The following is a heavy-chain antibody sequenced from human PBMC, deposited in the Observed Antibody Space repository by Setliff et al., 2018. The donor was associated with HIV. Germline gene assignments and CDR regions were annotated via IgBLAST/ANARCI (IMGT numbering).Heavy chain of an antibody. Sequence: AGESLKISCKGSGKSLSNYWINWVRQMPGKGLGWMGRIDPSDSYINYGPSFQGHVTISADKSTNTAFLQWSSLKASDSAMYYCSRGIAVAGHDFANTPGDIWGQGTMVTVSS. D-gene: IGHD6-19*01. CDR2: IDPSDSYI. CDR3: SRGIAVAGHDFANTPGDI. J-gene: IGHJ3*02. CDR1: GKSLSNYW. V-gene: IGHV5-10-1*01.